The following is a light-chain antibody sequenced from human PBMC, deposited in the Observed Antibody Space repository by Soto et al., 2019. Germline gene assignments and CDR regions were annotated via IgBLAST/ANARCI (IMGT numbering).Light chain of an antibody. CDR2: FNI. J-gene: IGLJ1*01. Sequence: QSVLSQPPSASGTPGQRVTISCSGSSSNIGSNTVSWYQQFPGTAPKLLIYFNIQRPSGVPDRFSGSKSGTSASLAISGLQSEDEADYHCAAWDDSLNGYVFGTGTKV. CDR3: AAWDDSLNGYV. CDR1: SSNIGSNT. V-gene: IGLV1-44*01.